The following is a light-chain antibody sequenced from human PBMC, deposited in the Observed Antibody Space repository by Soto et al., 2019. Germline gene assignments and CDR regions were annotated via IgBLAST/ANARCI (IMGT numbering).Light chain of an antibody. V-gene: IGLV2-14*01. CDR1: SSDVGGYNY. J-gene: IGLJ2*01. Sequence: QSVLTQPASVSGSPGQSITISCTGTSSDVGGYNYVSWYQQHPGKAPKLMIYEVSNRPSGVSNRFSGSKSGNTASLTISGLQAEDEADYYCSSYTRSSTVVFGGGTKLPVL. CDR2: EVS. CDR3: SSYTRSSTVV.